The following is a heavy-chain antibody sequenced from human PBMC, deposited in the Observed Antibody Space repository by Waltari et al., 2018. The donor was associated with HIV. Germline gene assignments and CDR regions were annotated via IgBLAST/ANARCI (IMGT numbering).Heavy chain of an antibody. D-gene: IGHD5-12*01. CDR2: IYSSGNT. V-gene: IGHV4-61*02. Sequence: QVQLQESGPGLVKPSQTLSLTCTVSGGSISNGSYYWNWIRQPAGKGLEWIGRIYSSGNTNYNPSLTSRVTSSVDTAKNQFSLKLSSVTAADTAVYYCARGRFEGYILYYYYGMDVWGQGTTVSVSS. CDR3: ARGRFEGYILYYYYGMDV. CDR1: GGSISNGSYY. J-gene: IGHJ6*02.